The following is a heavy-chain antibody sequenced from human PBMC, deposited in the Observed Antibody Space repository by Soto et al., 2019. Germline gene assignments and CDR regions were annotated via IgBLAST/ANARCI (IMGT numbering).Heavy chain of an antibody. V-gene: IGHV1-18*01. CDR3: ARGGYYDNSWGKLSHYGLDV. CDR2: ISPYNDHT. J-gene: IGHJ6*02. CDR1: GYTFIRYG. D-gene: IGHD3-16*01. Sequence: QVQLAQSTGEVKKPGASVRVSCKATGYTFIRYGIAWVRQAPGQGFEWMGWISPYNDHTVYAQKFQGRVTMTADTSTRTVYMNLRGMNSEDTAVYYCARGGYYDNSWGKLSHYGLDVWGQGTSVSVSS.